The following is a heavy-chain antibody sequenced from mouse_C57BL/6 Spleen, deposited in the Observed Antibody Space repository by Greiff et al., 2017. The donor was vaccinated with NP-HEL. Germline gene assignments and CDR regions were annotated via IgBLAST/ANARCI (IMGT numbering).Heavy chain of an antibody. CDR1: GYTFTSYW. Sequence: VQLQQPGAELVRPGSSVKLSCKASGYTFTSYWMHWVKQRPIQGLEWIGNIDPSDSETHYNQKFKDKATLTVDKSSSTAYMQLSSLTSEDSAVYYCARKLTGHYFDYWGQGTTLTVSS. CDR3: ARKLTGHYFDY. CDR2: IDPSDSET. V-gene: IGHV1-52*01. D-gene: IGHD4-1*01. J-gene: IGHJ2*01.